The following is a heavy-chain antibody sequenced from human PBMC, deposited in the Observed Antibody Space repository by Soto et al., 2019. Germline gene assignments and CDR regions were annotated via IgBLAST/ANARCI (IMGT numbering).Heavy chain of an antibody. CDR2: IYHSGST. CDR3: ATRGRYCSSTSCYRVDY. V-gene: IGHV4-4*02. CDR1: GGSISSSNW. D-gene: IGHD2-2*01. Sequence: QVQLQESGPGLVKPSGTLSLTCAVSGGSISSSNWWSWVRQPPGKGLEWIGEIYHSGSTNYNPSLTSRVTISVDKSKNPFSLNLSSVTAADTAVYYCATRGRYCSSTSCYRVDYWGQGTLVTVSS. J-gene: IGHJ4*02.